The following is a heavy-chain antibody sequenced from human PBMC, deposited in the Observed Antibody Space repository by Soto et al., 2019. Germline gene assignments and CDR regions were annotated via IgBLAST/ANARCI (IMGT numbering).Heavy chain of an antibody. D-gene: IGHD3-10*01. J-gene: IGHJ4*02. Sequence: PSETLSLTCTVSGGSISSGGYYWSWIRQHPGKGLEWIGYIYYSGSTYYNPSLKSRVTISVDTSKNQFSLKLSSVTAADTAVYYCARVITMVRGVITPHFDYWGQGTLVTVSS. CDR2: IYYSGST. CDR1: GGSISSGGYY. CDR3: ARVITMVRGVITPHFDY. V-gene: IGHV4-31*02.